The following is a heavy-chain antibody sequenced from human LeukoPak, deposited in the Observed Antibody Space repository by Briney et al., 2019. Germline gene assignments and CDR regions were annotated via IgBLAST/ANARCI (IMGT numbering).Heavy chain of an antibody. CDR3: TRDREQQPTYDY. CDR1: GFTFSSYA. V-gene: IGHV3-74*01. CDR2: INSDGSSI. D-gene: IGHD6-13*01. J-gene: IGHJ4*02. Sequence: PGGSLRLSCAASGFTFSSYAMSWVRQAPGKGLEWVSRINSDGSSISYADSVKGRFTISRDNAKDTLYLQMNSLRAEDTAVYYCTRDREQQPTYDYWGQGTLVTVSS.